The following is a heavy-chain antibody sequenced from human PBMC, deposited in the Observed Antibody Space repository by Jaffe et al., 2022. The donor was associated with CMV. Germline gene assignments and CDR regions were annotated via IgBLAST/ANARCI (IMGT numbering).Heavy chain of an antibody. D-gene: IGHD5-12*01. CDR2: INSDGSST. CDR1: GFTFSSYW. J-gene: IGHJ4*02. CDR3: ARLPRAADKRSRDGYNYVLDY. V-gene: IGHV3-74*01. Sequence: EVQLVESGGGLVQPGGSLRLSCAASGFTFSSYWMHWVRQAPGKGLVWVSRINSDGSSTSYADSVKGRFTISRDNAKNTLYLQMNSLRAEDTAVYYCARLPRAADKRSRDGYNYVLDYWGQGTLVTVSS.